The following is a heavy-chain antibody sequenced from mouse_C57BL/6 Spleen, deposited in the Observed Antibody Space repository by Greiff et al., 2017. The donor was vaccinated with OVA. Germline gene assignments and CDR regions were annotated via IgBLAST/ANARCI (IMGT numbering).Heavy chain of an antibody. CDR2: ISSGGSYT. J-gene: IGHJ4*01. V-gene: IGHV5-6*01. D-gene: IGHD2-5*01. CDR3: ARQSNYYAMDY. CDR1: GFTFSSYG. Sequence: VQLQQSGGDLVKPGGSLKLSCAASGFTFSSYGMSWVRQTPDKRLEWVATISSGGSYTYYPDSVKGRFTISRDNAKNTLYLQMSSLKSEDTAMYYCARQSNYYAMDYWGQGTSVTVSS.